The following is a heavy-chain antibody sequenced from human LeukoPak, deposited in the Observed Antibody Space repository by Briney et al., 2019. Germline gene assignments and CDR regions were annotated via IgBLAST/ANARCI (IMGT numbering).Heavy chain of an antibody. CDR2: ISYDGSNK. J-gene: IGHJ4*02. Sequence: GGSLRLSCAASGFTFSSYAMHWVRQAPGKGLEWAAVISYDGSNKYYADSVKGRFTISRDNSKNTLYLQMNSLRAEDTAVYYCASVALRDYDILTGYYSRDYWGQGTLVTVSS. CDR3: ASVALRDYDILTGYYSRDY. CDR1: GFTFSSYA. V-gene: IGHV3-30-3*01. D-gene: IGHD3-9*01.